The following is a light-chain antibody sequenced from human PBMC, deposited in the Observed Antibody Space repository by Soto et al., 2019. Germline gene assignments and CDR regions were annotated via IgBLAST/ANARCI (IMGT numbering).Light chain of an antibody. CDR1: QSIASNY. CDR3: QQYDTSPMYT. V-gene: IGKV3-20*01. Sequence: EIVLTQSPGTLPLSPGERATLSCRASQSIASNYLAWYQQKPGQAPRLLIYAASNMATGIPDRFSGSGSGADFTLTISRLEPEDFAVYYCQQYDTSPMYTFGQGTNLEIK. CDR2: AAS. J-gene: IGKJ2*01.